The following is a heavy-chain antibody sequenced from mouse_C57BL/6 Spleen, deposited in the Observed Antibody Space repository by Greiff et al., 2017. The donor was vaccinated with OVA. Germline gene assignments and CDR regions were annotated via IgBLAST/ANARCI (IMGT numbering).Heavy chain of an antibody. V-gene: IGHV1-59*01. CDR1: GYTFTSYW. CDR2: IDPSDSYT. Sequence: VQLQQPGAELVRPGTSVKLSCKASGYTFTSYWMHWVKQRPGQGLEWIGVIDPSDSYTNYNQKFKGKATLTVDTSSSTAYMQLSSLTSEDSAVYYCARPYDYDRTWVAYWGQGTLVTVSA. D-gene: IGHD2-4*01. CDR3: ARPYDYDRTWVAY. J-gene: IGHJ3*01.